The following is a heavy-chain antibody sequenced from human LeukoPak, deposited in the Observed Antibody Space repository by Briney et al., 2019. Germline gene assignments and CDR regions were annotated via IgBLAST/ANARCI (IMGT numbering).Heavy chain of an antibody. CDR1: GYSISSGYY. CDR3: ARVTSRLGWFDP. J-gene: IGHJ5*02. V-gene: IGHV4-38-2*02. D-gene: IGHD1-14*01. Sequence: SETLSLTCTVSGYSISSGYYWGWIRQPPGKGLEWIGSISHSGSTYYNPSLKSRVTISVDTSKNQFSLRLRSVTAADTAVYYCARVTSRLGWFDPWGQGTLVTVSS. CDR2: ISHSGST.